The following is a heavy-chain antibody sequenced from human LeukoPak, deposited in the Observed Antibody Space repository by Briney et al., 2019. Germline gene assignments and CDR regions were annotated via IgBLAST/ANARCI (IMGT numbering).Heavy chain of an antibody. J-gene: IGHJ4*02. V-gene: IGHV3-23*01. CDR3: AKDPRTHDYGDALY. D-gene: IGHD4-17*01. Sequence: GGSLRLSCAASGFTFSGYAMSWVRQAPGKGLEWVSAISGSGGSTYYADSVKGRFTISRDNSKNTLYLQMNSLRAEDTAVYYCAKDPRTHDYGDALYWGQGTLVTVSS. CDR1: GFTFSGYA. CDR2: ISGSGGST.